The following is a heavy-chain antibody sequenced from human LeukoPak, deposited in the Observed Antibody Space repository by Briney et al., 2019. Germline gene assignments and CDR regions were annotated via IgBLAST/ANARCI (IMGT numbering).Heavy chain of an antibody. CDR3: ARGFVAAAGTSAFDI. V-gene: IGHV3-21*01. Sequence: PGGSLRLSCAASGFTFSSYEMNWVRQAPGKGLEWVSSISSSSSYIYYADSVKGRFTISRDNAKNSLYLQMNSLRAEDTAVYYCARGFVAAAGTSAFDIWGQGTMVAVSS. CDR2: ISSSSSYI. J-gene: IGHJ3*02. D-gene: IGHD6-13*01. CDR1: GFTFSSYE.